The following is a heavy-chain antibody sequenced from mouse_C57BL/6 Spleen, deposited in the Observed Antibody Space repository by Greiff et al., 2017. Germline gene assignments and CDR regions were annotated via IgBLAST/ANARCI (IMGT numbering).Heavy chain of an antibody. CDR1: GYAFSSSW. Sequence: VQLQQSGPELVKPGASVKISCKASGYAFSSSWMHWVKQGPGKGLEWIGRIYPGDGDTNYNGKFKGKATLTADKSSSTAYMQLSSLTAEDSAVYFCAREGYDDDVPWFAYWGQGTLVTVSA. V-gene: IGHV1-82*01. CDR3: AREGYDDDVPWFAY. CDR2: IYPGDGDT. J-gene: IGHJ3*01. D-gene: IGHD2-4*01.